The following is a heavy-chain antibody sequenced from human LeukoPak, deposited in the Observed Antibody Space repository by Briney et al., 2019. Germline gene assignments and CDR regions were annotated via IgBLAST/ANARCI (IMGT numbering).Heavy chain of an antibody. CDR2: INPNSGGT. CDR3: ARVYYYDSSSHFGY. V-gene: IGHV1-2*02. Sequence: ASVKVSCKASGYAFTGYYMHWVRQAPGQGLEWMGWINPNSGGTNYAQKFQGRVTMTRDTSISTAYMELSRLRSDDTAVYYCARVYYYDSSSHFGYWGQGTLVTVSS. J-gene: IGHJ4*02. CDR1: GYAFTGYY. D-gene: IGHD3-22*01.